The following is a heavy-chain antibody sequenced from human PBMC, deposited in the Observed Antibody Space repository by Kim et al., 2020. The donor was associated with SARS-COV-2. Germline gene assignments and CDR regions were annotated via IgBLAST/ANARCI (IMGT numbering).Heavy chain of an antibody. CDR3: ARSSYSGIQRFDP. V-gene: IGHV3-48*03. CDR1: GFTFSSYE. Sequence: GGSLRLSCAASGFTFSSYEMNWVRQAPGKGLEWVSYISSSGSTIYYADSVKGRFTISRDNAKNSLYLQMNSLRAEDTAVYYCARSSYSGIQRFDPWGQGTLVTVSS. D-gene: IGHD1-26*01. J-gene: IGHJ5*02. CDR2: ISSSGSTI.